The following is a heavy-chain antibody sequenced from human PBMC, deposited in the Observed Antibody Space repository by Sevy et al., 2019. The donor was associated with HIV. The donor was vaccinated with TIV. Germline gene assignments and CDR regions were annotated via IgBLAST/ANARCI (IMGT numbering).Heavy chain of an antibody. CDR3: AREPDYANSFDP. J-gene: IGHJ5*02. CDR2: INPNSGGT. CDR1: GYTFTGYY. D-gene: IGHD4-17*01. Sequence: ASVKVSCKASGYTFTGYYMHWVRQAPGQGLEWMGWINPNSGGTNYAQMFQGRVTMTRDTSISTAYMELSRLRSDDTAVYYCAREPDYANSFDPWGQGTLVTVSS. V-gene: IGHV1-2*02.